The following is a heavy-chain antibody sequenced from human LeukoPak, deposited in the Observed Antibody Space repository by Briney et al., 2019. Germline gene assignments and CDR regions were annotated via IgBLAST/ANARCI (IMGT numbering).Heavy chain of an antibody. CDR2: ASQVGSS. D-gene: IGHD5-24*01. Sequence: SETLSLTCNVSGYSIVNGYYWGWIRQSPGKGLDWIGSASQVGSSYSNPSFKSRVTISLDTSKNQFSLELSSVTAADTAVYYCARFRVEMATIREENYFDYWGQGTLVTVSS. J-gene: IGHJ4*02. V-gene: IGHV4-38-2*02. CDR1: GYSIVNGYY. CDR3: ARFRVEMATIREENYFDY.